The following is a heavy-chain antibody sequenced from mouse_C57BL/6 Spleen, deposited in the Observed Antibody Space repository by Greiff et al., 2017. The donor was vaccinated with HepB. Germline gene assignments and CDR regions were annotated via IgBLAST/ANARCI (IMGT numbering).Heavy chain of an antibody. V-gene: IGHV5-17*01. CDR1: GFTFSDYG. CDR3: ARPYYDYDGGAWFAY. D-gene: IGHD2-4*01. CDR2: ISSGSSTI. J-gene: IGHJ3*01. Sequence: EVQLVESGGGLVKPGGSLKLSCAASGFTFSDYGMHWVRQAPEKGLEWVAYISSGSSTIYYADTVKGRFPISRDNAKNTLFLQMTSLRSEDTAMYYCARPYYDYDGGAWFAYWGQGTLVTVSA.